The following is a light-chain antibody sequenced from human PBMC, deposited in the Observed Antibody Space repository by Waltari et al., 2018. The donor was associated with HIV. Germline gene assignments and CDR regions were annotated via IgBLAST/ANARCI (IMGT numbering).Light chain of an antibody. J-gene: IGLJ2*01. Sequence: QSALTQPASVSGSPGQSITISCTGTSSDVGNYNHVSWYQPHPGKAPKVIIYDVNKRPSGVSNRFYGSKSGNTASLTISGLQAEDEGLYYCCSYAGSIYVVFGGGTKVTVL. CDR2: DVN. V-gene: IGLV2-23*02. CDR1: SSDVGNYNH. CDR3: CSYAGSIYVV.